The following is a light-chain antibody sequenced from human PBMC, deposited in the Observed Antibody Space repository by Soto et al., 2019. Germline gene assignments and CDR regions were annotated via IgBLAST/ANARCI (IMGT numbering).Light chain of an antibody. CDR1: SSDVGGYNY. V-gene: IGLV2-14*01. Sequence: QSALTQPASVSGSPGQSITISCTGTSSDVGGYNYVSWYQQHPGIAPKLMISEVSNRPSGVSNRFSGSKSGNTASLTISGLQAEDEDDYCCSSYTSSSTLVFGGGTKLTVL. CDR3: SSYTSSSTLV. J-gene: IGLJ2*01. CDR2: EVS.